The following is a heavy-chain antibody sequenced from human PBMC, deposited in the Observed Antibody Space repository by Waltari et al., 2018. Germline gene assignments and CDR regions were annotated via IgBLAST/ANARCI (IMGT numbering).Heavy chain of an antibody. CDR2: IGWNSGAI. CDR1: GFRFDDYA. V-gene: IGHV3-9*01. D-gene: IGHD3-10*01. CDR3: VKGGWGFGAFYEQH. J-gene: IGHJ4*02. Sequence: ELQLVTSGGGLVQPGRSLRLACVGSGFRFDDYALNWCRQRPGKGLEWLSGIGWNSGAIGYADSVRGRFSTYRDNARKSLYLQMGRLRPEDTALYYCVKGGWGFGAFYEQHWGQGIQVTVSS.